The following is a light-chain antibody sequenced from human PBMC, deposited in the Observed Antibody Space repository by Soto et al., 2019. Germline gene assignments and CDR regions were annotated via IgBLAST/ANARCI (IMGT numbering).Light chain of an antibody. V-gene: IGKV1-6*01. J-gene: IGKJ1*01. CDR2: AAS. CDR1: QGIRND. Sequence: AIQMTQSPSSLSASVGDRVTITCRASQGIRNDLGWYQEKPGKAPKLLIYAASSLQTGVPSRFNGSGSGTDFTLTIGSLQPEDFATYYCLQDYKYPRTFGQGTKVEIK. CDR3: LQDYKYPRT.